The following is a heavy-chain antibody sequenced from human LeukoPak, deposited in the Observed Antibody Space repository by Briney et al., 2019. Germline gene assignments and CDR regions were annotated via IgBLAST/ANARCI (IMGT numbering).Heavy chain of an antibody. J-gene: IGHJ4*02. Sequence: GGSLRLSCAASGFTFSSYAMSWVRQAPGKGLEWVSVIYSGGSTYYADSVKGRFTISRDNSKNTLYLQMNSLRAEDTAVYYCASLVVNDYWGQGTLVTVSS. CDR1: GFTFSSYA. CDR3: ASLVVNDY. V-gene: IGHV3-66*01. D-gene: IGHD6-6*01. CDR2: IYSGGST.